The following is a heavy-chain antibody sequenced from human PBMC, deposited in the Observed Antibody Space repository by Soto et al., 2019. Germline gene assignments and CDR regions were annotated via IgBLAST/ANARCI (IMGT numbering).Heavy chain of an antibody. CDR1: GFSFSSYG. CDR2: IWYDGSDK. D-gene: IGHD3-10*01. Sequence: QVQLVESGGGVVQPGRSLRLSCAASGFSFSSYGMHWVSQAPGKGLEWVAIIWYDGSDKYYADFVKGRFTISRDNSKNTLVLQMNNLRVEDTAVYYCARDGGYGSGSREDYWGQGTLVTVSS. V-gene: IGHV3-33*01. CDR3: ARDGGYGSGSREDY. J-gene: IGHJ4*02.